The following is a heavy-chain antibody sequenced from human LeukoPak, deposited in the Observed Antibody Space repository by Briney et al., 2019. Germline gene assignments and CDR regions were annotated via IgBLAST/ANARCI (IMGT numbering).Heavy chain of an antibody. V-gene: IGHV1-24*01. Sequence: ASVKVSCKVSGYTLTELSMHWVRQAPGKGLEWMGGFDPEDGETIYAQKFQGRVTMTEDTSTDTAYMELSSLRSEDTAVYYCATDGRGIAAAGSYYYGMDVWGQGTTVTVS. CDR1: GYTLTELS. D-gene: IGHD6-13*01. CDR3: ATDGRGIAAAGSYYYGMDV. CDR2: FDPEDGET. J-gene: IGHJ6*02.